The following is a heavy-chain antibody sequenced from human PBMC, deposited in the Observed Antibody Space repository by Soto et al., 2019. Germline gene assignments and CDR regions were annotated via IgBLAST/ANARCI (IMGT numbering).Heavy chain of an antibody. CDR2: IGGSGGT. J-gene: IGHJ4*02. CDR1: GFTFSSYA. Sequence: EVQLLESGGGLVQPGWSLSLSCAASGFTFSSYAMSWVRLAPGKGLEWFSSIGGSGGTYYADSVKGRFTISRDNSKNMLYLHLNSLRAEDTAMYYCAKGQGWSYYYDSRGQGTLVTISS. D-gene: IGHD2-15*01. CDR3: AKGQGWSYYYDS. V-gene: IGHV3-23*01.